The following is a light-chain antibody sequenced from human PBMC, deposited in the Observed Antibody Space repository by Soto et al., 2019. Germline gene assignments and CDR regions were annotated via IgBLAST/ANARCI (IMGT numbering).Light chain of an antibody. J-gene: IGLJ1*01. V-gene: IGLV2-11*01. CDR3: CSYAGSSLYV. CDR1: SSDVGGYNY. Sequence: QAVVTQPRSVSGSPGQSVTISCTGTSSDVGGYNYVSWYQHHPGKAPKLMIYEVTKRPSGVPDRFSGSKSGNTASLTISGLQAEDEADYYCCSYAGSSLYVFGTGTKLTVL. CDR2: EVT.